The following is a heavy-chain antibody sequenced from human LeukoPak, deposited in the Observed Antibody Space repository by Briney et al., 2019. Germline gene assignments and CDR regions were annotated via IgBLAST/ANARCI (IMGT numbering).Heavy chain of an antibody. Sequence: PGGSLRVSCAGSGFTFSSYAMNWVRQAPGKGLEWVGRIKSNTDGGTTDYVAPVKGRFTISRDDSKDTLYLQMNSLKTEDIAVYFCATEYYGAYNYWGQGTLVTVSS. CDR3: ATEYYGAYNY. CDR2: IKSNTDGGTT. D-gene: IGHD4-17*01. V-gene: IGHV3-15*01. J-gene: IGHJ4*02. CDR1: GFTFSSYA.